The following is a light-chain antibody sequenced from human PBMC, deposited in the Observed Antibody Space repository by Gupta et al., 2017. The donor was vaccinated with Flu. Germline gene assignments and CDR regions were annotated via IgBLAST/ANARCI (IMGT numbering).Light chain of an antibody. CDR3: CSFAGGFYV. CDR1: SSDSGGYNY. CDR2: DGR. Sequence: QAVTSSWTAPSSDSGGYNYVSSHQQHPGNDRILMIYDGRKRPSGVPDRFSGSKSGTTAALTISGLQAEDEAYYYCCSFAGGFYVFGTGTKVTVL. V-gene: IGLV2-11*01. J-gene: IGLJ1*01.